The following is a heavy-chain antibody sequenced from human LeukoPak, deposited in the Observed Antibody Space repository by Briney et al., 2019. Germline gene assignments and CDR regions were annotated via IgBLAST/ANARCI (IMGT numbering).Heavy chain of an antibody. J-gene: IGHJ3*02. Sequence: PSETLSLICTVSGGPIRNSYWSWVRHSAGTGMQWIGRIHGTLGSTNHNPSLKGRVVMSLDTSSNRFSLRLSAMSAADTATYYCARIFDRDIWGQGTLVTVSP. V-gene: IGHV4-4*07. D-gene: IGHD3-3*01. CDR3: ARIFDRDI. CDR2: IHGTLGST. CDR1: GGPIRNSY.